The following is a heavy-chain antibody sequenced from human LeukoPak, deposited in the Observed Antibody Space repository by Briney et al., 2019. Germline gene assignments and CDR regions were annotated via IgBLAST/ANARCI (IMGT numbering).Heavy chain of an antibody. CDR1: GYTFTGYY. J-gene: IGHJ6*03. V-gene: IGHV1-2*02. Sequence: ASVKVSCKASGYTFTGYYMHWVRQAPGQGLEWMGWINPNSGGTNYAQKFQGRVTMTRDTSISTAYMELSRLRSDDTAVYYCAARPPPYYYYYHMDVWGKGTTVTVSS. D-gene: IGHD6-6*01. CDR2: INPNSGGT. CDR3: AARPPPYYYYYHMDV.